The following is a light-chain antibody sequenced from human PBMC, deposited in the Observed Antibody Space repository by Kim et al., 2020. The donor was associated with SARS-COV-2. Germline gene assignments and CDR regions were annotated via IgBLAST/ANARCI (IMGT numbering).Light chain of an antibody. CDR3: QAWDSTTASVV. CDR2: QDS. V-gene: IGLV3-1*01. Sequence: PGQTASIPCSGDKLGDRYACWYQQRPGQSPVLVIYQDSKRPSGIGERFSGSNSGNTATLTISGTQAMDEADYYCQAWDSTTASVVFGGGTQLTVL. CDR1: KLGDRY. J-gene: IGLJ2*01.